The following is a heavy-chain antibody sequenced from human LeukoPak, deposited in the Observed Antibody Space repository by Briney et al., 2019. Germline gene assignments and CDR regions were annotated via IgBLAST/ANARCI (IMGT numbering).Heavy chain of an antibody. V-gene: IGHV1-69*05. J-gene: IGHJ4*02. CDR3: ARGPYDSSGYPTAFDY. Sequence: ASVKVSCKASGGTFSSYAISWVRQAPGQGLEWMGRIIPIFGTANYAQKFQGRVTITTDESTSTAYMELSSLRSEDTAVYYCARGPYDSSGYPTAFDYWGRGTLVTVSS. D-gene: IGHD3-22*01. CDR2: IIPIFGTA. CDR1: GGTFSSYA.